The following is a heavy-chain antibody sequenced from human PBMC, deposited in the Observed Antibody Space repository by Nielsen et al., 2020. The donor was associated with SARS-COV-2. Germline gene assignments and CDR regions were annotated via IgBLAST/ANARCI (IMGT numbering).Heavy chain of an antibody. J-gene: IGHJ1*01. CDR3: ASETSSGWNEYFQH. Sequence: ASVKVSCKASGYTFTGYYMHWVRQAPGQGLEWMGRINPNSGGTNYAQKFQGRVTMTRDTSISTAYMELSSLRSEDTAVYYCASETSSGWNEYFQHWGQGTLVTVSS. CDR2: INPNSGGT. V-gene: IGHV1-2*06. D-gene: IGHD6-19*01. CDR1: GYTFTGYY.